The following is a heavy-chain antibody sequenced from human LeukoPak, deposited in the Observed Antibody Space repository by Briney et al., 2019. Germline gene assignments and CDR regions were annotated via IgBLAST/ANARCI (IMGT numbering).Heavy chain of an antibody. CDR1: GFSFSSYW. V-gene: IGHV3-7*01. Sequence: AGGSLRLSCAASGFSFSSYWMSWVRQTPGKGLEWVAHIKEDGSETDYVDSVKGRFTISRDNAKNSLYLQKNSLRAEDSAVYYCARVSQSAGDYWGQGTLVTVSS. J-gene: IGHJ4*02. CDR3: ARVSQSAGDY. CDR2: IKEDGSET.